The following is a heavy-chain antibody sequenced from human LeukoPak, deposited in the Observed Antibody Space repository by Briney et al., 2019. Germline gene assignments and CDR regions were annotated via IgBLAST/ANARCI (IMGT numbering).Heavy chain of an antibody. CDR2: ISSSGSTI. CDR3: ATSRDFWSGYYLIPFDY. J-gene: IGHJ4*02. V-gene: IGHV3-11*04. CDR1: GFTFSDYY. D-gene: IGHD3-3*01. Sequence: GGSLRLSCVASGFTFSDYYMSWIRQAPGKGLGWVSHISSSGSTIYYADSVKGRFTISRDNAKNSLYLQMNSLGAEDTAVYYCATSRDFWSGYYLIPFDYWGQGTLVTVSS.